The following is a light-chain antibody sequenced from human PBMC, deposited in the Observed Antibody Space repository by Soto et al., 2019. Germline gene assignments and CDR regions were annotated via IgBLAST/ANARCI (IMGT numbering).Light chain of an antibody. CDR1: QSFNSIY. Sequence: EIVLTQSPGTLSLSPGERATLYFSASQSFNSIYLAWYQQKPGQAPRLLIYGASTRATGIPARFSGSGSGTEFTLTISSLQSEDFAVYYCQQYGSSPRRTFGQGTKVDIK. CDR3: QQYGSSPRRT. CDR2: GAS. J-gene: IGKJ1*01. V-gene: IGKV3-20*01.